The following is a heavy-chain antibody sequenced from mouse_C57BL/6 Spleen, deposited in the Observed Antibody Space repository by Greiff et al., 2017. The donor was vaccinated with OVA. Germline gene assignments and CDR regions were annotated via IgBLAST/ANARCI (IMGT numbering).Heavy chain of an antibody. J-gene: IGHJ1*03. CDR3: ARYYGSSAHWYFDV. CDR1: GYTFTDYY. D-gene: IGHD1-1*01. V-gene: IGHV1-19*01. CDR2: INPYNGGT. Sequence: EVQLQQSGPVLVKPGASVKMSCKSSGYTFTDYYMNWVKQSHGKSLEWIGVINPYNGGTSYNQQFKGKATLTVDKSSSTAYMELNSLTSEDSAVYYCARYYGSSAHWYFDVWGTGTTVTVSS.